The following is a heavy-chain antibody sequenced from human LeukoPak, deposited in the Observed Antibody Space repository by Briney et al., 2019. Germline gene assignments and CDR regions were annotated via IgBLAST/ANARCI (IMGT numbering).Heavy chain of an antibody. Sequence: GASVKVSCKASGYTFTSYAMNWVRQAPGQGLEWMGWINTNTGNPTYAQGFTGRFVSSLDTSVSTAYLQISSLKAEDTAVYYCAREQGSCFHYYLYGMDVWGQGTTVTVSS. CDR3: AREQGSCFHYYLYGMDV. CDR1: GYTFTSYA. V-gene: IGHV7-4-1*02. D-gene: IGHD2-2*01. CDR2: INTNTGNP. J-gene: IGHJ6*02.